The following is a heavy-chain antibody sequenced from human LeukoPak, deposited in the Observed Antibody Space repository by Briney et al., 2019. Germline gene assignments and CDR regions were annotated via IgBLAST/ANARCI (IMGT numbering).Heavy chain of an antibody. V-gene: IGHV4-34*01. Sequence: SETLSLTCAVYGLSFRGYYWSWIRQPPGKGLEWIGEINHSGSTNYNPSLKSGATILVDTSKKHSFLLLRSVSAAETAVYYRAKISRRNYGSVIGPTKGYMDVWGKGTTVTVSS. D-gene: IGHD3-10*01. CDR2: INHSGST. CDR3: AKISRRNYGSVIGPTKGYMDV. J-gene: IGHJ6*04. CDR1: GLSFRGYY.